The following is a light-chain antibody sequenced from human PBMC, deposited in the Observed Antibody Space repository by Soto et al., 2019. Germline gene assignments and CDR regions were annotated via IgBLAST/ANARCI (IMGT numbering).Light chain of an antibody. CDR3: QQRSNWPWT. Sequence: EIVLTQSPATLSLPPGERATLSCRASQSISSYLAWYQQKPGQAPRLLIYDASNWATGIPARFSGSGSGTDFTLTISSLEPEDFAVYFCQQRSNWPWTFGQGTKVEIK. V-gene: IGKV3-11*01. CDR2: DAS. CDR1: QSISSY. J-gene: IGKJ1*01.